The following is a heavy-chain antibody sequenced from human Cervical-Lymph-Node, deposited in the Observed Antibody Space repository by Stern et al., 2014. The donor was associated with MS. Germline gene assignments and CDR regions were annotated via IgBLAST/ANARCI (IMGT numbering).Heavy chain of an antibody. CDR3: ANPLPYAN. CDR2: ANPSDGRT. D-gene: IGHD4-17*01. V-gene: IGHV1-46*03. Sequence: VQLVESGAEVKKPGASVKVSCKSSGDAFASYPIDWLRQAPGQGLVWMAKANPSDGRTTYAKTFQDRVTMTRDTSTRTVYMELSSLSPEDTAVYFCANPLPYANWGQGTRVTVSS. CDR1: GDAFASYP. J-gene: IGHJ1*01.